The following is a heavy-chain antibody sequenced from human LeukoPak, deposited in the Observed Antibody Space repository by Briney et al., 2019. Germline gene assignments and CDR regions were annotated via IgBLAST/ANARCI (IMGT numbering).Heavy chain of an antibody. CDR3: ARVKLSYYDSSGYIDY. J-gene: IGHJ4*02. V-gene: IGHV3-20*04. CDR1: GFTFDDYG. Sequence: PGGSLRLSCAASGFTFDDYGMSWVRQAPGKGLEWVSGINWNGGSTGYADSVKGRFTISRDNAKNSLYLQMNSLRAEDTALYYCARVKLSYYDSSGYIDYWGQGTLVTVSS. CDR2: INWNGGST. D-gene: IGHD3-22*01.